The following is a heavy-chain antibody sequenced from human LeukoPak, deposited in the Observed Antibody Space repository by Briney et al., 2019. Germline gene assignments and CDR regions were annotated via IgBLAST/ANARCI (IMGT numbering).Heavy chain of an antibody. V-gene: IGHV3-74*01. CDR1: GFTFSSYW. CDR3: ARDLRTTGAFDI. D-gene: IGHD4-17*01. CDR2: INTDGTAT. J-gene: IGHJ3*02. Sequence: PGGSLRLSCAASGFTFSSYWMHWVRKAPGKGLVWVSRINTDGTATTYADSVKGRFTISRDNAKNTLYLQMNSLRAEDTAVYYCARDLRTTGAFDIWGQGTMVTVSS.